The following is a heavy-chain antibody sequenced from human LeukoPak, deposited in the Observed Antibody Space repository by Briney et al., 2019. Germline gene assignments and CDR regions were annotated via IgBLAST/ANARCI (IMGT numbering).Heavy chain of an antibody. V-gene: IGHV4-34*01. CDR2: INHSGST. D-gene: IGHD6-13*01. J-gene: IGHJ6*03. Sequence: SETLSLTCTVSGGSISSYYWSWIRQPPGKGLEWIGEINHSGSTNYNPSLKSRVTISVDTSKNQFSLKLSSVTAADTAVYYCARHRWGSSWPTKYYYYMDVWGKGTTVTISS. CDR3: ARHRWGSSWPTKYYYYMDV. CDR1: GGSISSYY.